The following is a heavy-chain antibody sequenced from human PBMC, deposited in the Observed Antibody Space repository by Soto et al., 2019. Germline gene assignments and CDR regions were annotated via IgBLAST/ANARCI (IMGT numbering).Heavy chain of an antibody. V-gene: IGHV1-69*02. D-gene: IGHD3-9*01. J-gene: IGHJ4*02. CDR3: ARGLRYFDWLLLDY. CDR2: IIPILGIA. CDR1: GGTFSSYT. Sequence: QVQLVQSGAEVKKPGSSVKVSCKASGGTFSSYTISWVRQAPGQGLEWMGRIIPILGIANYAQKFQGRVTITADTSTSTAYMEMSSLRSEDTAVYYCARGLRYFDWLLLDYWGQGTLVTVSS.